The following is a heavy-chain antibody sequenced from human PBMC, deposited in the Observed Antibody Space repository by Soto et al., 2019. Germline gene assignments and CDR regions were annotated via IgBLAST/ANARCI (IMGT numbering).Heavy chain of an antibody. CDR1: GFTFSSYA. D-gene: IGHD6-25*01. J-gene: IGHJ4*02. V-gene: IGHV3-23*01. CDR3: AKGSAHGSPYYFDG. CDR2: ISGSGGST. Sequence: PGGSLRLSCAASGFTFSSYAMSWVRQAPGKGLEWISAISGSGGSTYHADSVKGRFTISRDNSKNTLYLQMNSLRAEDTAVYYCAKGSAHGSPYYFDGWGRGTLVTVSS.